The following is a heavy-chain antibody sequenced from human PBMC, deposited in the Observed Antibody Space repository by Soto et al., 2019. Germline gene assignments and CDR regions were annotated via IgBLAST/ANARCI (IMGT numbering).Heavy chain of an antibody. J-gene: IGHJ4*02. Sequence: SETLSLTCTVSDGSISSGGYYWSWIRQHPGKGLEWIGYIYYSGSTYYNPSLKSRVTISVDTSKNQFSLKLSSVTAADTAVYYCARSTMARALYYFDYWGQGTLVTVSS. CDR3: ARSTMARALYYFDY. CDR1: DGSISSGGYY. CDR2: IYYSGST. V-gene: IGHV4-31*03. D-gene: IGHD5-12*01.